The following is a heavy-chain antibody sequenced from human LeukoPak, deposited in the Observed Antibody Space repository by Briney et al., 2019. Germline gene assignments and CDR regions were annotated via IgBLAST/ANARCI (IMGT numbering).Heavy chain of an antibody. D-gene: IGHD3-10*01. Sequence: GSLRLSCAASGVTFSRHAMHWVRQTPGRGLEHVSAISSNGGSTYYAHSVKGRLTISRDNSKNSLYLHMGSLGAEDMAVYYCARDKGSSPRDAFDIWGQGTMVTVSS. CDR1: GVTFSRHA. CDR2: ISSNGGST. V-gene: IGHV3-64*01. CDR3: ARDKGSSPRDAFDI. J-gene: IGHJ3*02.